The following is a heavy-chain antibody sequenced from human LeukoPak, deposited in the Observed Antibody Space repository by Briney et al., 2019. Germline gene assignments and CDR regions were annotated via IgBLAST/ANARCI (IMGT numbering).Heavy chain of an antibody. Sequence: QAGGSLRLSCAASGLTFSTYALNWVRQAPGKGLEWVAVISYDGSDKYYAASVKGRFTISRDNSKSTLYLQMNSLRAEDTAVYYCARGEHFDYWGQGTLLTVSS. CDR1: GLTFSTYA. CDR2: ISYDGSDK. CDR3: ARGEHFDY. D-gene: IGHD1-1*01. J-gene: IGHJ4*02. V-gene: IGHV3-30*04.